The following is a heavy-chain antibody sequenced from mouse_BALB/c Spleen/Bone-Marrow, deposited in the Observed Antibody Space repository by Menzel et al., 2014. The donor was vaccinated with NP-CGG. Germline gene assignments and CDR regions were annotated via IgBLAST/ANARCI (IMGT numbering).Heavy chain of an antibody. CDR2: INPSNGGT. Sequence: VQLQESGAELVKPGASVKLSCKASGYTFTSFYMYWVKQRPGQGLEGIGGINPSNGGTNFNEKFKSKATLTSDKSSSTAYMQLSSLTSEDSAVYYCTRGSYGSSQYYFDYWGQGTTLTVSS. CDR1: GYTFTSFY. D-gene: IGHD1-1*01. V-gene: IGHV1S81*02. CDR3: TRGSYGSSQYYFDY. J-gene: IGHJ2*01.